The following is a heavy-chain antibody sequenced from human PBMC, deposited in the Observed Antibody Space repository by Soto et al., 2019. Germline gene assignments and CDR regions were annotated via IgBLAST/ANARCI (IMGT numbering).Heavy chain of an antibody. D-gene: IGHD2-8*01. CDR1: GYTFTSYG. J-gene: IGHJ6*02. V-gene: IGHV1-18*01. CDR2: ISAYNGNT. Sequence: QVKRVQSGAEVKKPGASVKVSCKASGYTFTSYGISWVRQAPGQGLEWMGWISAYNGNTKYAQKFQGRVTMTTDTSTSTAYMELRSLRSHVTAVYSCARGGKYCTNGVCFFYGMDVWGQATTVTVSS. CDR3: ARGGKYCTNGVCFFYGMDV.